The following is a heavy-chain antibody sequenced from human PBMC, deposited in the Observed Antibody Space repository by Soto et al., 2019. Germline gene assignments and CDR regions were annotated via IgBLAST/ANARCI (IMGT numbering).Heavy chain of an antibody. D-gene: IGHD6-19*01. V-gene: IGHV1-69*13. J-gene: IGHJ4*02. Sequence: SVEVSCKDSGGTLGSYAISWVRQAPRQGLEWMGGIIPIFGTANYAQKFQGRVTITADESTSTAYMELRSLRSDDTAVYYCARDSYSSGWSVYWGQGTLVTVSS. CDR3: ARDSYSSGWSVY. CDR1: GGTLGSYA. CDR2: IIPIFGTA.